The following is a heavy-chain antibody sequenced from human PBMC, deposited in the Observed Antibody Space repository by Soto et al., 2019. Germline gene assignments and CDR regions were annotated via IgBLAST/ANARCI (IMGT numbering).Heavy chain of an antibody. CDR3: VRGITMIVVVIT. D-gene: IGHD3-22*01. V-gene: IGHV3-64D*06. J-gene: IGHJ4*02. Sequence: GSLRLSCSASGFTFSSYAMHWVRQAPGKGLEYVSAISSNGGSTYYADSVKGRFTISRDNSKNTLYLQMSSLRAEDTAVYYCVRGITMIVVVITWGQGTLVTVSS. CDR1: GFTFSSYA. CDR2: ISSNGGST.